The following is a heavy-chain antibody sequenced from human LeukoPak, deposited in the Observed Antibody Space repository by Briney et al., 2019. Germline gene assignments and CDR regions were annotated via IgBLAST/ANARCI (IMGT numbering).Heavy chain of an antibody. CDR3: ASKTPSLWFGELSSFAFDI. CDR1: GGTFSSYA. CDR2: IIPIFGTA. Sequence: ASVKVSCKASGGTFSSYAISWVRQAPGQGLEWMGGIIPIFGTANYAQKFQGRVTITADESTSTAYMELSSLRSEDTAVYYCASKTPSLWFGELSSFAFDIWGQGTMVTVSS. V-gene: IGHV1-69*13. D-gene: IGHD3-10*01. J-gene: IGHJ3*02.